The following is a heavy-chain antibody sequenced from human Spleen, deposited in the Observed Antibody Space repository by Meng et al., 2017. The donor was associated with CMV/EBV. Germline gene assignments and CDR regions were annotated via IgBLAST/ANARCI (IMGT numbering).Heavy chain of an antibody. CDR3: AREVRHSSSWYFSDYYYGMDV. V-gene: IGHV3-53*01. CDR1: GFTVSSNY. J-gene: IGHJ6*02. Sequence: GGSLRLSCAASGFTVSSNYMSWVRQAPGKWLEWVSVIYSGGSTYYADSVKGRFTISRDNSKNTLYLQMNSLRAEDTVVYYCAREVRHSSSWYFSDYYYGMDVWGQGTTVTVSS. D-gene: IGHD6-13*01. CDR2: IYSGGST.